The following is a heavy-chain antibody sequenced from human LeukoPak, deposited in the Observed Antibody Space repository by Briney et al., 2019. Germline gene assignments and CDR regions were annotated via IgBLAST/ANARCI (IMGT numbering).Heavy chain of an antibody. Sequence: SETLSLTCTVSGDSISSYYWSWIRQPPGKGLEWIGYIYYSGSTNYNPSLKSRVTISVDTSKNQFSLKLSSVTAADTAVYYCATITMVRGVIQTLVFGGQGTLVTVSS. CDR2: IYYSGST. V-gene: IGHV4-59*01. CDR3: ATITMVRGVIQTLVF. CDR1: GDSISSYY. D-gene: IGHD3-10*01. J-gene: IGHJ4*02.